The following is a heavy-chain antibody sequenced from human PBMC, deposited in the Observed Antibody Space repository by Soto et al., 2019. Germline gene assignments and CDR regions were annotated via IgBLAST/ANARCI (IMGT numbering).Heavy chain of an antibody. D-gene: IGHD3-22*01. Sequence: PSETLSLTCAVYGGSFSGYYWSWIRQPPGKGLEWIGEINHSGSTNYNPSLKSRVTISVDTSKNQFSLKLSSVTAADTAAYYCARGGSGYYYDSSGYYHYFDYWGQGTLVTVSS. CDR1: GGSFSGYY. J-gene: IGHJ4*02. CDR3: ARGGSGYYYDSSGYYHYFDY. V-gene: IGHV4-34*01. CDR2: INHSGST.